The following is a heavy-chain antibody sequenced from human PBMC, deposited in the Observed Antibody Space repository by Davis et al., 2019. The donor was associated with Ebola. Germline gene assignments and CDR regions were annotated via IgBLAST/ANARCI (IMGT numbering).Heavy chain of an antibody. V-gene: IGHV1-69*04. J-gene: IGHJ5*02. Sequence: AASVKVSCKASGYTFTSYDINWVRQAPGQGLEWMGRIIPILGIANYAQKFQGRVTITADKSTSTAYMELSSLRSEDTAVYYCARAPDRGQYNWFDPWGQGTLVTVSS. CDR1: GYTFTSYD. CDR3: ARAPDRGQYNWFDP. CDR2: IIPILGIA. D-gene: IGHD2-15*01.